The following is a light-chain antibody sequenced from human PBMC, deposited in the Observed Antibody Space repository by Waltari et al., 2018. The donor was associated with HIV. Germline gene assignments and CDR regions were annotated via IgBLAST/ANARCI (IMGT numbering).Light chain of an antibody. CDR3: AAWDDSLNGYV. CDR1: SSNIGSNT. V-gene: IGLV1-44*01. CDR2: SNT. J-gene: IGLJ1*01. Sequence: QSVLTQPPSASGTPGQRVTISCSGSSSNIGSNTVNWYQQPPGTAPKLLIYSNTQRPAGFPDRFSGSKSGTSASLAISGLQSEDEADYYCAAWDDSLNGYVFGTGTKVTVL.